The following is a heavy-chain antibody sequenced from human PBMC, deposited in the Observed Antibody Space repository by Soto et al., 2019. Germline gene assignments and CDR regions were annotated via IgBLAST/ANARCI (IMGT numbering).Heavy chain of an antibody. CDR2: ISAHNGNT. J-gene: IGHJ4*02. Sequence: QVHLVQSGAEVRKPGASVKVSCKGSGYAFATYGITWVRQAPGQGLEWMGWISAHNGNTNYAQKLQGRVTVTRDTSTSTAYMELRSLRSDDTAVYYCARGRYGDYWGQGALVTVSS. D-gene: IGHD1-1*01. CDR1: GYAFATYG. CDR3: ARGRYGDY. V-gene: IGHV1-18*01.